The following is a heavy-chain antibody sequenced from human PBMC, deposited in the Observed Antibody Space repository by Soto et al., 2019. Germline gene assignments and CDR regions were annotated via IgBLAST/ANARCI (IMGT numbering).Heavy chain of an antibody. Sequence: LSLTCAVSGYSISSGYYWGWIRQPPGKGLEWIGSIYHSGSTYYNPSLKSRVTISVDTSKNQFSLKLSSVTAADTAVYYCARVYGGGYYNWFDPWGQGTLVTVSS. J-gene: IGHJ5*02. D-gene: IGHD2-21*02. CDR1: GYSISSGYY. CDR3: ARVYGGGYYNWFDP. CDR2: IYHSGST. V-gene: IGHV4-38-2*01.